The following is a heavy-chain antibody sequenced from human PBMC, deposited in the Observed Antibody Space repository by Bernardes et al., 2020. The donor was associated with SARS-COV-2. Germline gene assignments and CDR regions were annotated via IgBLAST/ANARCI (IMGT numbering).Heavy chain of an antibody. V-gene: IGHV3-23*01. CDR2: ISGSGSNT. CDR1: GFTFSRYA. J-gene: IGHJ4*02. D-gene: IGHD6-6*01. Sequence: GGSLILSCAASGFTFSRYAMNWVRKALGKGLEWVSSISGSGSNTYYADSVKGRFTISRDNSKNTLYLQMNSLRAEDTAVYYCATEYSNLDYYFDYWGQGTLVTVSS. CDR3: ATEYSNLDYYFDY.